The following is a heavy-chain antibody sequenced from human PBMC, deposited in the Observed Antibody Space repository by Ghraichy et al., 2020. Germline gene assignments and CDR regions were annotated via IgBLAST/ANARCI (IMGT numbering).Heavy chain of an antibody. CDR2: IKQDGGET. CDR1: GFTFSSYW. D-gene: IGHD1-26*01. V-gene: IGHV3-7*01. Sequence: LSLTCAASGFTFSSYWMSWVRQAPGKGLEWVANIKQDGGETYYVDSVKGRFTISRDNAKNSLYLQMNSVRAEDTAVYYCARDVIGSHFFNYWGQGTLVTVSS. J-gene: IGHJ4*02. CDR3: ARDVIGSHFFNY.